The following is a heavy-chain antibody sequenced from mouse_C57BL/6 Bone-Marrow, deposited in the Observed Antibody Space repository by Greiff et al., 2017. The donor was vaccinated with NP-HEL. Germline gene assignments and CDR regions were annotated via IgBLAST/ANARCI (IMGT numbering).Heavy chain of an antibody. CDR3: ARPSYDGYFFAY. Sequence: VKLMESGAELVKPGASVKMSCKASGYTFTTYPIEWMKQNHGKSLEWIGNFHPYNDDTKYNEKFKGKATLTVEKSSSTVYLELSRLTSDDSAVYYCARPSYDGYFFAYWGQGTLVTVSA. D-gene: IGHD2-3*01. J-gene: IGHJ3*01. CDR1: GYTFTTYP. V-gene: IGHV1-47*01. CDR2: FHPYNDDT.